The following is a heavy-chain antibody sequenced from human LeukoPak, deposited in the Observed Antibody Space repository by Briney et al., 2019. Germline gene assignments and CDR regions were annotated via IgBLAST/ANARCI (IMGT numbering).Heavy chain of an antibody. J-gene: IGHJ5*02. D-gene: IGHD3-22*01. CDR1: GFTFSYYY. CDR2: ISGSGGST. Sequence: GGSLRLSCAASGFTFSYYYMSWIRQAPGKGLEWVSAISGSGGSTYYADSVKGRFTISRDNAKNTLYLQMNSLRAADTAVYYCAREGFYSDSSGYYHDHWGQGTLVTVSS. CDR3: AREGFYSDSSGYYHDH. V-gene: IGHV3-11*04.